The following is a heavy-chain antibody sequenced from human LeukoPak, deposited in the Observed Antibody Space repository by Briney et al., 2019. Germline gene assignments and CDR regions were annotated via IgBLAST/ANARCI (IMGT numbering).Heavy chain of an antibody. V-gene: IGHV4-38-2*01. CDR3: ASFVVTHFDY. Sequence: SETLSLTCAVSGYSISSGYYWGWIRQPPGKGLEWIGSIYHSGSTYYNPPLKSRVTISVDTSKNQFSLKLSSVTAADTAVYYCASFVVTHFDYWGQGTLVTVSS. CDR2: IYHSGST. D-gene: IGHD2-21*01. CDR1: GYSISSGYY. J-gene: IGHJ4*02.